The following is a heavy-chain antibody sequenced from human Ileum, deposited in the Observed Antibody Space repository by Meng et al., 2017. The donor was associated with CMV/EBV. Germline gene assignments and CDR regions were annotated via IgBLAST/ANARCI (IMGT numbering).Heavy chain of an antibody. J-gene: IGHJ6*02. CDR1: TYY. V-gene: IGHV1-46*01. CDR2: INPTAGST. CDR3: VREMSQELLTGKYENYGMDV. D-gene: IGHD3-9*01. Sequence: TYYMHWVRQAPGQGLEWVGLINPTAGSTRNAQKFQGRVTMTLDTATSTAYMELTSLRSDDTAVYYCVREMSQELLTGKYENYGMDVWGHGTTVTVSS.